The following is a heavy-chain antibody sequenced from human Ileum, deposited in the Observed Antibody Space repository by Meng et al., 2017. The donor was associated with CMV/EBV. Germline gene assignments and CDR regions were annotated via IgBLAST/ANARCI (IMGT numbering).Heavy chain of an antibody. J-gene: IGHJ4*02. CDR1: GFTFGEYG. CDR2: IRYDGFNK. Sequence: GESLKISCAASGFTFGEYGMHWVRLAPGKGLEWVTYIRYDGFNKYYGDSVKGRFTISRDNSKNTLYLQMNNLRADDTAVYYCAKDMVFLSVVPAANDYWGQGTLVTVSS. D-gene: IGHD2-2*01. CDR3: AKDMVFLSVVPAANDY. V-gene: IGHV3-30*02.